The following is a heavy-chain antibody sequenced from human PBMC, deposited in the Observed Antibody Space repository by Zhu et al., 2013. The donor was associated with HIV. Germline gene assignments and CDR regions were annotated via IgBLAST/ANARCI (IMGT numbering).Heavy chain of an antibody. D-gene: IGHD5-18*01. CDR1: GSSFRTYD. J-gene: IGHJ4*02. CDR3: ARAFRGTAMVH. CDR2: MNPNSGNT. V-gene: IGHV1-8*01. Sequence: QVQLVQSGAEVKKPGSSVKVSCKASGSSFRTYDINWVRQATGQGLEWMGWMNPNSGNTGYAQKFQGRVTMTRNTSISTAYMELSSLRSEDTAVYYCARAFRGTAMVHWGQGTLVTVSS.